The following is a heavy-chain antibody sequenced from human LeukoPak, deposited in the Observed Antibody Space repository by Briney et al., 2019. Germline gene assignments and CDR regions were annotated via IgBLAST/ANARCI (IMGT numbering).Heavy chain of an antibody. CDR1: GGSFSGYY. V-gene: IGHV4-34*01. Sequence: SETLSLTCAVYGGSFSGYYWSWIRQPPGKGLEWIGEINHSGSTNYNPSLKSRATISVDTSKNQFSLKLSSVTAADTAVYYCARSRQQLVRWANWFDPWGQGTLVTVSS. CDR2: INHSGST. J-gene: IGHJ5*02. CDR3: ARSRQQLVRWANWFDP. D-gene: IGHD6-13*01.